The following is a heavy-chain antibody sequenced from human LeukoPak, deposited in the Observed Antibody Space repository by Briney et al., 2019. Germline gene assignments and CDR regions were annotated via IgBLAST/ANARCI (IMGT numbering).Heavy chain of an antibody. CDR3: ARDGDSGWSLSH. Sequence: GGSLRLSCAASGFTFPIYWMTWVRQAPGKGLEWVGIIKNDGSEAYYGDSVKGRFTISRDNAKNSLYLQMGSLRADDTAVYFCARDGDSGWSLSHWGQGTLVTVSS. J-gene: IGHJ4*02. V-gene: IGHV3-7*01. CDR1: GFTFPIYW. CDR2: IKNDGSEA. D-gene: IGHD6-19*01.